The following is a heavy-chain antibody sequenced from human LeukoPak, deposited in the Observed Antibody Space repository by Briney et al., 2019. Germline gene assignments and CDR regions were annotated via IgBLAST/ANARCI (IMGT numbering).Heavy chain of an antibody. CDR2: IYYSGST. V-gene: IGHV4-39*07. Sequence: SETLSLTCTVSGGSISSYYWSWIRQPPGKGLEWIGSIYYSGSTYYNPSLKSRVTISVDTSKNQFSLKLSSVTAADTAVYYCARDLTVRGSVPWGQGTLVTVSS. CDR1: GGSISSYY. J-gene: IGHJ5*02. CDR3: ARDLTVRGSVP. D-gene: IGHD3-10*01.